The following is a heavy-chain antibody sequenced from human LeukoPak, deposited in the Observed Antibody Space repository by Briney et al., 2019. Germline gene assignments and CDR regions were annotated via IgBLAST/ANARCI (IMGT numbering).Heavy chain of an antibody. CDR1: GFIFSNAW. Sequence: GGSLRLSCAASGFIFSNAWMTWVRQAPGKGLEWVAHIKSEGSGWTTEYAAPVKGRFTISRDDSTNTLSLQMNSLKTEDTALYYCAADVPESSGYPFDYWGQGALVTVSS. V-gene: IGHV3-15*01. J-gene: IGHJ4*02. D-gene: IGHD3-22*01. CDR2: IKSEGSGWTT. CDR3: AADVPESSGYPFDY.